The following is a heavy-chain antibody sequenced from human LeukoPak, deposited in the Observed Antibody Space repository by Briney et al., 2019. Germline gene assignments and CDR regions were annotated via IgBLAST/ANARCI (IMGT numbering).Heavy chain of an antibody. Sequence: GGSLRLSCAVSGITLSNYGMSWVRQAPGKGLEWVAGISDSGGRTNYADSVKGRFTISRDNPKNTLYLQMNSLRAEDTAVYYCARDSLTWIQLWLRNYYYGMDVWGQGTTVTVSS. CDR1: GITLSNYG. CDR2: ISDSGGRT. J-gene: IGHJ6*02. CDR3: ARDSLTWIQLWLRNYYYGMDV. D-gene: IGHD5-18*01. V-gene: IGHV3-23*01.